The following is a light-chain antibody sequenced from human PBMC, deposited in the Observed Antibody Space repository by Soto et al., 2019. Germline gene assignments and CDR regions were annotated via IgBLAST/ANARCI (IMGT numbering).Light chain of an antibody. V-gene: IGLV2-14*01. J-gene: IGLJ1*01. CDR2: EVS. CDR3: SSYSMSTAYL. Sequence: QSVLTQPDSVSGSPGQSITISCTGTTSDVGGYDYVSWHQLHPGKAPKLLLFEVSNRPSGVSYRFSGSKSGNTASLTISGLQAEDEADYFCSSYSMSTAYLFGSGTKVTVL. CDR1: TSDVGGYDY.